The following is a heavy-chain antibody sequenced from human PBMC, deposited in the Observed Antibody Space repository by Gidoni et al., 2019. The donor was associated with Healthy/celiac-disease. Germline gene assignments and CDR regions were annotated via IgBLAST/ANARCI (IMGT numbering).Heavy chain of an antibody. CDR1: GGTFSSYA. CDR3: ARDKGYCSGGSCYDFDY. Sequence: QVQLVQSGAEVKKPGSSVKVSCKASGGTFSSYAISWVRQAPGQGLEWMGGIIPIFGTANYAQKFQGRVTITVDESTSTAYMELSSLRSEDTAVYYCARDKGYCSGGSCYDFDYWGQGTLVTVSS. CDR2: IIPIFGTA. D-gene: IGHD2-15*01. J-gene: IGHJ4*02. V-gene: IGHV1-69*01.